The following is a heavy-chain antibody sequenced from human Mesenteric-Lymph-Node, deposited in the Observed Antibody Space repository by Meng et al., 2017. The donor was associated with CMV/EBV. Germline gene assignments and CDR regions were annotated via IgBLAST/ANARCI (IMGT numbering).Heavy chain of an antibody. V-gene: IGHV3-30*02. CDR3: AKEYYYGPGKAYGMDV. Sequence: GESLKISCAASGFTFSSYGMHWVRQAPGKGLEWVAFIRYDGSNKYSADSVKGRFTISRDNSKNTLYLQMSSLRAEDTAVYYCAKEYYYGPGKAYGMDVWGQGTTVTVSS. CDR2: IRYDGSNK. CDR1: GFTFSSYG. D-gene: IGHD3-10*01. J-gene: IGHJ6*02.